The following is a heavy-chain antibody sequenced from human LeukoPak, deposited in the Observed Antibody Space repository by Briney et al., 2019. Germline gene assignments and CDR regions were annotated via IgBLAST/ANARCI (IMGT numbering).Heavy chain of an antibody. CDR3: AKDYSSGWYFDY. CDR2: ISASGGTT. CDR1: GFTFSSFA. J-gene: IGHJ4*02. D-gene: IGHD6-19*01. V-gene: IGHV3-23*01. Sequence: PGGSLRLSCAASGFTFSSFAMAWVRRAPGKGLEWVSAISASGGTTHYAGSVKGRFTISRDNSKNTVNLQMDSLRAEDTAVYYCAKDYSSGWYFDYWGQGTLVTVSS.